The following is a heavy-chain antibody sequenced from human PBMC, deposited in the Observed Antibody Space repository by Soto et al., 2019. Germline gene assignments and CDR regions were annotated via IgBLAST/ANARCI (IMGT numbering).Heavy chain of an antibody. CDR3: AKVVAKDIVVVPAAFFRHTRREYYFDY. V-gene: IGHV3-23*01. D-gene: IGHD2-2*01. CDR2: ISGSGGST. Sequence: LRLSCAASGFTFSSYAMSWVRQAPGKGLEWVSAISGSGGSTYYADSVKGRFTISRDNSKNTLYLQMNSLRAEDTAVYYCAKVVAKDIVVVPAAFFRHTRREYYFDYWGQGTLVTVSS. CDR1: GFTFSSYA. J-gene: IGHJ4*02.